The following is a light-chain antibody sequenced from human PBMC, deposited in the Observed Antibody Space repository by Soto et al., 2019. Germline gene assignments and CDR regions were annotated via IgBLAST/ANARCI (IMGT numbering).Light chain of an antibody. Sequence: EIVLTQSPGTLSLSPGERATLSCRASQTVRNNYLAWYQQQPGQAPRLLIYGTSTRDTGIPDRFRGSGSGTDFTLTISSLEPEGFAVYYCQQYGSSYTFGPGTKVEIK. CDR3: QQYGSSYT. J-gene: IGKJ3*01. CDR2: GTS. CDR1: QTVRNNY. V-gene: IGKV3-20*01.